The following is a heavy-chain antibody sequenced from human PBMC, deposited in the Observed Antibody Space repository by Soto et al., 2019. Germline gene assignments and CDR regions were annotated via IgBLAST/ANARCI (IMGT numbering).Heavy chain of an antibody. CDR3: ANSRGGTFLGYHGMDI. D-gene: IGHD3-16*01. CDR1: GGTFSSRA. J-gene: IGHJ6*02. CDR2: IIPVFGRV. V-gene: IGHV1-69*01. Sequence: QVQLVQSGPEVKKTGTSVKVSCKASGGTFSSRAISWVRQAPGQGLEWMGGIIPVFGRVNYAEKFQDRVTITADESTGTVNMELSSLRSEDTALYYCANSRGGTFLGYHGMDIWGQGTTVSVSS.